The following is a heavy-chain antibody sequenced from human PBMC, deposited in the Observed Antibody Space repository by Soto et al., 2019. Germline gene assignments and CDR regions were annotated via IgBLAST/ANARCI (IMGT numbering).Heavy chain of an antibody. V-gene: IGHV1-3*01. CDR3: ERGPGGPDGPGDY. CDR2: INAGNGNT. Sequence: QVQLVQSGAEVKKPGASVKVSCKASGYTFTSYAMHWVRQAPGQRLEWMGWINAGNGNTKYSQKFQGRVTITRDTXASTAYMELSSLRSEDTAVYSCERGPGGPDGPGDYWGQGTLVTVSS. CDR1: GYTFTSYA. D-gene: IGHD2-15*01. J-gene: IGHJ4*02.